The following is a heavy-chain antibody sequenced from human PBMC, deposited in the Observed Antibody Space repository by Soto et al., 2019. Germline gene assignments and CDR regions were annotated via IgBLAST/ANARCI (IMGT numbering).Heavy chain of an antibody. CDR1: GFTFSSYG. J-gene: IGHJ3*02. CDR2: IWYDGSNK. Sequence: SLRLSCAASGFTFSSYGMHWVRQAPGKGLEWVAVIWYDGSNKYYADSVKGRFTISRDNSKNTLYLQMNSLRAEDTAVYYCARDRGDIVVVPAAHYDAFDIWGQGTMVTVSS. CDR3: ARDRGDIVVVPAAHYDAFDI. D-gene: IGHD2-2*01. V-gene: IGHV3-33*01.